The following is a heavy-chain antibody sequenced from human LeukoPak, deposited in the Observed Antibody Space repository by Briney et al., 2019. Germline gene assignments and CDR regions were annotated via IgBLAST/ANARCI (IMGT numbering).Heavy chain of an antibody. CDR2: ISAYNGNT. V-gene: IGHV1-18*01. Sequence: GASVKVSCKASGYTFTTYGISWVRQAPGQGLEWMGWISAYNGNTNYAQKFQGRVTITADESTSTAYMELSSLRSEDTAVYYCARVGIPYSYGKGVLDYWGQGTLVTVSS. D-gene: IGHD5-18*01. CDR1: GYTFTTYG. CDR3: ARVGIPYSYGKGVLDY. J-gene: IGHJ4*02.